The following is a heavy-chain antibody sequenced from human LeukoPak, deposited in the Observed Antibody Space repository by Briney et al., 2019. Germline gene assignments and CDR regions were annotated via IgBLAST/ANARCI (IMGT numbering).Heavy chain of an antibody. CDR1: GGSISSYY. V-gene: IGHV4-4*07. Sequence: SETLSLTCTVSGGSISSYYWSWIRQSAGKGLEWIGHIYSSGSTNYNPSLKGRVTMSVDTSKNQLSLKLRSVTAADTALYFCARGGYLFGYWGQGTLVTVSS. D-gene: IGHD1-1*01. J-gene: IGHJ4*02. CDR2: IYSSGST. CDR3: ARGGYLFGY.